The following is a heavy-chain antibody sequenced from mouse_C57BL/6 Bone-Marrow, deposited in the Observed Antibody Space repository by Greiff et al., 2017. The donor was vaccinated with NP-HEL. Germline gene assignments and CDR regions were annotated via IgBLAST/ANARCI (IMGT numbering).Heavy chain of an antibody. J-gene: IGHJ3*01. Sequence: EVKLMESGEGLVKPGGSLKLSCAASGFTFSSYAMSWVRQTPETRLEWVAYISSGGDYIYYADTVKGRFTISRDNARNTLYLQMSSLKSEDTAMYYCTRARWLPAWFAYWGQGTLVTVSA. CDR1: GFTFSSYA. CDR3: TRARWLPAWFAY. CDR2: ISSGGDYI. V-gene: IGHV5-9-1*02. D-gene: IGHD2-3*01.